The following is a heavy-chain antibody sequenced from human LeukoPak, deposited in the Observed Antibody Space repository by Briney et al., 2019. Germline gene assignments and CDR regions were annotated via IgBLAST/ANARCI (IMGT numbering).Heavy chain of an antibody. CDR3: ARVWTPFGPTFDY. CDR2: IKQDGSEK. CDR1: GFTFSSYW. V-gene: IGHV3-7*01. J-gene: IGHJ4*02. Sequence: GGSLRLSCAASGFTFSSYWMSWVRQAPGKGLEWVANIKQDGSEKYYVDSVKGRFTISRDNAKNSLYLQTNSLRAEDTAVYYCARVWTPFGPTFDYWGQGTLVTVSS. D-gene: IGHD3/OR15-3a*01.